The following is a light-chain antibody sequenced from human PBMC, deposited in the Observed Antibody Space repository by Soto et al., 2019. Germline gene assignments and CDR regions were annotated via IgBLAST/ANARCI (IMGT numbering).Light chain of an antibody. J-gene: IGLJ1*01. Sequence: SSELTQPPSLSVAPGGTASITCGESDIGTKLVQWYQQKPGQAPVLVMSDDDDRPSGIPERFSGFNSVNTATLTISGVEAGDEAVYYCKVWDSSSDIYVFGTGTKLTVL. CDR2: DDD. V-gene: IGLV3-21*01. CDR1: DIGTKL. CDR3: KVWDSSSDIYV.